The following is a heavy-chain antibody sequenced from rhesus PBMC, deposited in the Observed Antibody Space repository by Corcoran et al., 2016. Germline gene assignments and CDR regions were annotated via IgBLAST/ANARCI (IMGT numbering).Heavy chain of an antibody. CDR2: ISGSSGST. D-gene: IGHD6-25*01. CDR1: GGSFSGYY. Sequence: QVQLQESGPGLVKPSETLSLTGAVSGGSFSGYYWGWLRQPPGKGLEWIGDISGSSGSTDYTPSLKSRVTISTDTSKTQFSLKLSSVTAADTAVYYCAREGIAAATNWGQGVLVTVSS. V-gene: IGHV4-165*01. CDR3: AREGIAAATN. J-gene: IGHJ4*01.